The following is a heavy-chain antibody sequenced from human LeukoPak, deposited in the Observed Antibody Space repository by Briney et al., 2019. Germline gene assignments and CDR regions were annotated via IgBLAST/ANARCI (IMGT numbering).Heavy chain of an antibody. CDR2: ISGSGGST. J-gene: IGHJ4*02. CDR3: AKCVVVVITAPLDY. Sequence: GGSLRLSCAASGFTFSSYAMSWVPQAPGKGLEWVSAISGSGGSTYYADSVKGRFTISRDNSKNTLYLQMNSLRAEDTAVYYCAKCVVVVITAPLDYWGQGTLVTVSS. V-gene: IGHV3-23*01. D-gene: IGHD3-22*01. CDR1: GFTFSSYA.